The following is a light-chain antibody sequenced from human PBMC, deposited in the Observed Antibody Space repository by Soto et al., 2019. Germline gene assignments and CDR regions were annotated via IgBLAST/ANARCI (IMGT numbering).Light chain of an antibody. J-gene: IGLJ1*01. Sequence: QSVLTQPPSASGTPGQRVAISCSGSSSNIGSNTVNWYQQLPGTAPKLLIYGNNQRPSGVPDRFSGSKSGTSASLDISGLQSEDEADYYCATWDDSLTAFYVFGTGTKVTVL. CDR2: GNN. CDR1: SSNIGSNT. CDR3: ATWDDSLTAFYV. V-gene: IGLV1-44*01.